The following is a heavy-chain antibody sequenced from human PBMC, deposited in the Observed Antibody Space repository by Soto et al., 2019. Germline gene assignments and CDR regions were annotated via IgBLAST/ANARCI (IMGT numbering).Heavy chain of an antibody. CDR3: ARGDYDGSAPNPRFDF. V-gene: IGHV4-31*03. CDR2: ILYSGST. D-gene: IGHD3-22*01. Sequence: SETLSLTCTVSGGSIGSGGYYWGWIRQHPGKGLEWIAYILYSGSTYYNPSFNSRVSMSIDTSQNQFSLRLSSVTAADTAVYYCARGDYDGSAPNPRFDFWGQGTLVTVSS. J-gene: IGHJ4*02. CDR1: GGSIGSGGYY.